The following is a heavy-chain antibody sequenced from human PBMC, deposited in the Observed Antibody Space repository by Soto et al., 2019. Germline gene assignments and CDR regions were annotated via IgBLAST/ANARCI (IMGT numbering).Heavy chain of an antibody. CDR2: IYTSGST. J-gene: IGHJ6*02. Sequence: SETLSLTCTVSGGSISSYYWSWIRQPAGKGLEWIGRIYTSGSTNYNPSLKSRVTMSVDTSKNQFSLKLSSVTAADTAVYYCARITRAAAGYYYYGMDVWGQGTTVTVSS. CDR3: ARITRAAAGYYYYGMDV. D-gene: IGHD6-13*01. CDR1: GGSISSYY. V-gene: IGHV4-4*07.